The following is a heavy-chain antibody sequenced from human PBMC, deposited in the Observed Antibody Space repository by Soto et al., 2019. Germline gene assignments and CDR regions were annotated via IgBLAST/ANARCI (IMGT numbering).Heavy chain of an antibody. D-gene: IGHD6-19*01. J-gene: IGHJ6*02. Sequence: QVQLQQWGAGLLKPSETLSLTCAVYGGSFSGYYWSWIRQPPGKGLEWIGEINHSGSTTYNPTLKSRVTISVDTSKNQFSLKLGSVTAADTAVYYCARGPLAVAGIARLRNYYGMDVWGQGTTVTVSS. CDR1: GGSFSGYY. CDR2: INHSGST. V-gene: IGHV4-34*01. CDR3: ARGPLAVAGIARLRNYYGMDV.